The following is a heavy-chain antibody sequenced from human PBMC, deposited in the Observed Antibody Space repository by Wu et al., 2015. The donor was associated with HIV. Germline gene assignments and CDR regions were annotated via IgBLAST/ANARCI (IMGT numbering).Heavy chain of an antibody. CDR2: IIPIFGTA. CDR1: GGTFSSYA. CDR3: ARSIMAYDSSGYPGDAFDI. J-gene: IGHJ3*02. Sequence: QVQLVQSGAEVKKPGSSVKVSCKASGGTFSSYAISWVRQAPGQGLEWMGGIIPIFGTANYAQKFQGRVTITTDESTSTAYMELSSLRSEDTAVYYCARSIMAYDSSGYPGDAFDIWGQGTMVTVSS. D-gene: IGHD3-22*01. V-gene: IGHV1-69*05.